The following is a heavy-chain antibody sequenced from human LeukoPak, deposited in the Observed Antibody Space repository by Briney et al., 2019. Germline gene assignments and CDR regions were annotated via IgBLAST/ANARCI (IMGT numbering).Heavy chain of an antibody. Sequence: GGSLRLSCAASGFTFSSYAMSWVRQAPWKGLEWVSAISGSGGSTYYADSVKGRFTISRDNSKNTLYLQMNSLRAEDTAVYYCARDLSGSSTAYFQHWGQGTLVTVSS. D-gene: IGHD6-6*01. CDR3: ARDLSGSSTAYFQH. J-gene: IGHJ1*01. CDR1: GFTFSSYA. CDR2: ISGSGGST. V-gene: IGHV3-23*01.